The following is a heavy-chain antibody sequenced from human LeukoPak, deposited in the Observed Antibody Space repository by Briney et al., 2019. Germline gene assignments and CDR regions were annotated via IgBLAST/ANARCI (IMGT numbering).Heavy chain of an antibody. CDR1: GFTFSSYG. Sequence: GRSLRLSCAASGFTFSSYGMHWVRQAPGKGLEWVAVISYDGSNKYYADSVKGRFTISRDNSKNTLYLQMNSLRAEDTAVYYCAKDYDGVGDYWGQGTPVTVSS. CDR3: AKDYDGVGDY. D-gene: IGHD3-16*01. J-gene: IGHJ4*02. V-gene: IGHV3-30*18. CDR2: ISYDGSNK.